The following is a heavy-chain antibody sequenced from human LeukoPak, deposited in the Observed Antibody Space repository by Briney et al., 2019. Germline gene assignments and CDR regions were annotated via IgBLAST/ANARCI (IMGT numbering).Heavy chain of an antibody. D-gene: IGHD5-24*01. CDR3: ARMATIWVFDY. CDR1: GFTFSSYA. J-gene: IGHJ4*02. V-gene: IGHV3-30*04. Sequence: PGRSLRLSCAASGFTFSSYAMHWVRQAPGKGLEWVAVISYDGSNKYYADSVKGRFTISRDNSKNTLYLQMNSLRAEDTAVYYCARMATIWVFDYWGQGTLVTVSS. CDR2: ISYDGSNK.